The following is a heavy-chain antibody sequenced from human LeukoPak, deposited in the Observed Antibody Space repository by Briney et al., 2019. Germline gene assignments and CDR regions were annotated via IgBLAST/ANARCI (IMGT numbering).Heavy chain of an antibody. CDR1: GGSFSGYY. D-gene: IGHD3-9*01. CDR3: ARSVEDDILTGPGY. CDR2: INHSGST. Sequence: PSETLSLTCAVYGGSFSGYYWSWIRQPPGKGLEWIGEINHSGSTNYNPSLKSRVTISVDTSKNQFSLKLSSVTAADTAVYYCARSVEDDILTGPGYWGQGTLVTVSS. J-gene: IGHJ4*02. V-gene: IGHV4-34*01.